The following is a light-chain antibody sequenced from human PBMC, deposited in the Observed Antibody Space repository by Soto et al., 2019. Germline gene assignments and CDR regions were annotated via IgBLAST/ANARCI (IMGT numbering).Light chain of an antibody. CDR2: SNN. Sequence: QSVLTQPPSASATPGQRVTISCSGSGSNIGGRFVYWYQHLPGTAPKLLIYSNNQRPSGVPDRFSGSKSGTSAFLAISGLRSGDEADYYCAAWDDSLSGPVFGGGTKLTVL. CDR3: AAWDDSLSGPV. CDR1: GSNIGGRF. V-gene: IGLV1-47*02. J-gene: IGLJ2*01.